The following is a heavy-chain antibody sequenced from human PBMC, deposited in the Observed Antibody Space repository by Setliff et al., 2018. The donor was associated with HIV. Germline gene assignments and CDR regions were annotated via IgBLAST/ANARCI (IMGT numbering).Heavy chain of an antibody. CDR1: GGSISSYY. J-gene: IGHJ5*02. D-gene: IGHD3-10*01. V-gene: IGHV4-4*07. CDR3: AREDASGSARRFDP. Sequence: LSLTCTVSGGSISSYYWSWIRQPAGKGLEWIGRIYTSENTNYNPSLKSRVTMSVDTSKNQFSLRLSSVTAADTAVYYCAREDASGSARRFDPWGQGTLVTVSS. CDR2: IYTSENT.